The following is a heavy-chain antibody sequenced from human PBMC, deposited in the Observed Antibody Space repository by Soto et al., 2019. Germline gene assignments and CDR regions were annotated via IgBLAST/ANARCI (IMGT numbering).Heavy chain of an antibody. CDR3: ARHKYYYDSSGYSRFDY. J-gene: IGHJ4*02. CDR2: IYYSGST. CDR1: GGSISSSSYY. V-gene: IGHV4-39*01. D-gene: IGHD3-22*01. Sequence: ASETLSLTCTVSGGSISSSSYYWGWIRQPPGKGLEWIGSIYYSGSTYYNPSLKSRVTISVDTSKNQFSLKLSSVTAADTAVYYCARHKYYYDSSGYSRFDYWGQGTLVTVSS.